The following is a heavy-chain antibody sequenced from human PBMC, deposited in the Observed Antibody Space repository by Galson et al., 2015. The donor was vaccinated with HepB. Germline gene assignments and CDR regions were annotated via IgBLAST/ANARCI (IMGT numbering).Heavy chain of an antibody. V-gene: IGHV1-24*01. CDR2: FDPEDGET. Sequence: SVKVSCKVSGYTLTELSMHWVRQAPGKGLEWMGGFDPEDGETIYAQKFQGRVTMTEDTSTDTAYMELSSLRSEDTAVYYCATPTTVTTYWYFDLWGRGTLVTVSS. J-gene: IGHJ2*01. D-gene: IGHD4-17*01. CDR3: ATPTTVTTYWYFDL. CDR1: GYTLTELS.